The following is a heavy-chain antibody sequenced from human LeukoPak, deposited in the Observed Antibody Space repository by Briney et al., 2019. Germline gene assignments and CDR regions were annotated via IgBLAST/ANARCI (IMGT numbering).Heavy chain of an antibody. J-gene: IGHJ6*02. CDR3: ARDRTYYYGSGSYFYYGMDV. CDR1: GGSISSYY. CDR2: IYYSGST. Sequence: SETLSLTCTVPGGSISSYYWSWIPQPPGKGLEWIGYIYYSGSTNYNPSLKSRVTISVDTSKNQFSLKLSSVTAADTAVYYCARDRTYYYGSGSYFYYGMDVWGQGTTVTVSS. V-gene: IGHV4-59*01. D-gene: IGHD3-10*01.